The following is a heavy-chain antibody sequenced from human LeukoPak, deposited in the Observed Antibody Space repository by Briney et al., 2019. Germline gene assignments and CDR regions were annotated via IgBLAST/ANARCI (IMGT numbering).Heavy chain of an antibody. J-gene: IGHJ4*02. CDR1: GYTFSTYW. V-gene: IGHV5-51*01. Sequence: GESLKISCQGSGYTFSTYWIGWVRQMPGKGLEWMGIIYPGDSDTRYSPSFQGQVTISADKSISTAYLQWSSLKASDTAMYYCARYGYYYDSSGYYTLFDYWGQGTLVTVSS. CDR2: IYPGDSDT. D-gene: IGHD3-22*01. CDR3: ARYGYYYDSSGYYTLFDY.